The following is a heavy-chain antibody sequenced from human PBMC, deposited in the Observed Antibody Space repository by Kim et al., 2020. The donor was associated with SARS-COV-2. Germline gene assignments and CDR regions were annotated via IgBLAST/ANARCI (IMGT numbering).Heavy chain of an antibody. V-gene: IGHV3-20*04. CDR1: GFTFDDYG. CDR3: ARDALVVVIATDDAFDI. J-gene: IGHJ3*02. CDR2: INWNGGST. Sequence: GGSLRLSCAASGFTFDDYGMSWVRQAPGKGLEWVSGINWNGGSTGYADSVKGRFTISRDNAKNSLYLQMNSLRAEDTALYYCARDALVVVIATDDAFDIWGQGTMVTVSS. D-gene: IGHD2-21*01.